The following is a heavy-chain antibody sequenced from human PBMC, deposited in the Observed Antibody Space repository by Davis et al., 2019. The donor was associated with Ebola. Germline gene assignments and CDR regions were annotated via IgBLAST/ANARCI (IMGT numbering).Heavy chain of an antibody. J-gene: IGHJ4*02. V-gene: IGHV3-66*01. Sequence: GESLKISCAASEFTVSSYYMAWVRQAPGKGLEWVSVIYSGGKTYYADSVKGRFSISRDNSKNTLYLQMSSLRAEDTAVYYCARWGWLFFDYWGQGTLVTVAS. CDR2: IYSGGKT. CDR1: EFTVSSYY. D-gene: IGHD5-24*01. CDR3: ARWGWLFFDY.